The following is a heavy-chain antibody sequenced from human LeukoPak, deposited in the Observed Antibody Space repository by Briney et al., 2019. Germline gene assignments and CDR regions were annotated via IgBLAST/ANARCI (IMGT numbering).Heavy chain of an antibody. D-gene: IGHD6-19*01. J-gene: IGHJ6*02. CDR3: AKSGPYSSGWYSSEYYYGMDV. CDR2: ISYDGSSK. Sequence: TGGSLRLSCAASGFTFSNYAILWVRQAPGKGLEWVAVISYDGSSKNFADSVKGRFTISRDNSKNTLYLQMNSLRAEDTAVYYCAKSGPYSSGWYSSEYYYGMDVWGQGTTVTVSS. V-gene: IGHV3-30-3*02. CDR1: GFTFSNYA.